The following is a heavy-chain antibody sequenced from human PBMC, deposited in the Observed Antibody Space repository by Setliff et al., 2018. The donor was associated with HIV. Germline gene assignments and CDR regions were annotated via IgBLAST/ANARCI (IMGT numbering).Heavy chain of an antibody. Sequence: GASVKVSCKASGYTFTDYPIHWVRQAPGQRLEWMGWINPGSGNTQYSQKLQGRITITRDSSASTVYLELSSLRFEDTAVYYCARVYCSGGACYSLNSWGQGALVTVSS. J-gene: IGHJ4*02. V-gene: IGHV1-3*01. D-gene: IGHD2-15*01. CDR1: GYTFTDYP. CDR2: INPGSGNT. CDR3: ARVYCSGGACYSLNS.